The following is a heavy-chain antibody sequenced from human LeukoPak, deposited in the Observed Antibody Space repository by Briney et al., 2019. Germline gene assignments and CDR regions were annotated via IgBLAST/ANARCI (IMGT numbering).Heavy chain of an antibody. CDR1: GDSMTSNNW. CDR2: IYHTGRT. Sequence: SETLSLTCAVSGDSMTSNNWWSWVRQPPGTGLEWIGDIYHTGRTYYNPSLKSRVTISVDKSKKQFSLKLDSVTAADTAVYYCARGTEADGTFMFDFWGQGTLVTVSS. CDR3: ARGTEADGTFMFDF. V-gene: IGHV4-4*02. J-gene: IGHJ4*02. D-gene: IGHD5-24*01.